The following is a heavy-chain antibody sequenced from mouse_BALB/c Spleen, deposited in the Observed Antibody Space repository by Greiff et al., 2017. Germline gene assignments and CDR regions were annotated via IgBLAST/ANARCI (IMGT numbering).Heavy chain of an antibody. CDR3: ARDLPYYAMDY. J-gene: IGHJ4*01. V-gene: IGHV2-6-5*01. CDR2: IWGGGST. CDR1: GFSLTDYG. Sequence: LMESGPGLVAPSQSLSIPCTVSGFSLTDYGVSWIRQPPGKGLEWLGVIWGGGSTNYNSALMSRLSISKDNSKSQVFLKMNSLQTDDTAMYYCARDLPYYAMDYWGQGTSVTVSS. D-gene: IGHD6-1*01.